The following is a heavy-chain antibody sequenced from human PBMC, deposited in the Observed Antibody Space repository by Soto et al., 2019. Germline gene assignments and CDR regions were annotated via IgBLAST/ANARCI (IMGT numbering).Heavy chain of an antibody. D-gene: IGHD5-18*01. CDR2: ISGSGGST. CDR1: GFTFSSYA. V-gene: IGHV3-23*01. Sequence: GGSLRLSCAASGFTFSSYAMSWVRQAPGKGLEWVSAISGSGGSTYYADSVKGRFTISRDNSKNTLYLQMDSLRAEDMAVYYCAKIFLHSYGFDYWGQGTLVTVSS. CDR3: AKIFLHSYGFDY. J-gene: IGHJ4*02.